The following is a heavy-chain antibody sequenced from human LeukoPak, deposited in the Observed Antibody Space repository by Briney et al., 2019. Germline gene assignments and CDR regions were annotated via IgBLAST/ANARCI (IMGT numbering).Heavy chain of an antibody. CDR3: ARGSNGSGSYWGFDP. V-gene: IGHV1-8*01. D-gene: IGHD3-10*01. CDR2: MNPNSGNT. Sequence: ASVKVSCKASGYTFTSYDINWVRQATGQGLEWMGWMNPNSGNTGYAQKFQGRVTMTRNTSISTAYMELSGLRSEDTAVYYCARGSNGSGSYWGFDPWGQGTLVTVSS. J-gene: IGHJ5*02. CDR1: GYTFTSYD.